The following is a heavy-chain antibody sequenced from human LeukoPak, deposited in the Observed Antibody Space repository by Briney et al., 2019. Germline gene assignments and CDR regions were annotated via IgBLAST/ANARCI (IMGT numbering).Heavy chain of an antibody. D-gene: IGHD2-15*01. CDR1: EFTLSSHW. Sequence: SGGSLRLSCAASEFTLSSHWMHWVRQTPGKGLVWVSRINSDGSSTIFADSVKGRFTTSRDNAKNTLYLEMNSLRAEDTAVYYCSRGDCSGGSCYCDYWGQGALVTVSS. V-gene: IGHV3-74*01. CDR2: INSDGSST. CDR3: SRGDCSGGSCYCDY. J-gene: IGHJ4*02.